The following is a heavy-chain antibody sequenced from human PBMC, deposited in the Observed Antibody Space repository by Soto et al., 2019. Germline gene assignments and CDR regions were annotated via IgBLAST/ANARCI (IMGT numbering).Heavy chain of an antibody. CDR1: GGTFSSYA. Sequence: GASVKVSCKASGGTFSSYAISWVRQAPGQGLEWMGGIIPIFGTANYAQKFQGRVTITADESTSTAYMELSSLRSEDTAVYYCNRGKSRMATANAFDIWGQGTMVTVSS. CDR3: NRGKSRMATANAFDI. V-gene: IGHV1-69*13. D-gene: IGHD5-18*01. CDR2: IIPIFGTA. J-gene: IGHJ3*02.